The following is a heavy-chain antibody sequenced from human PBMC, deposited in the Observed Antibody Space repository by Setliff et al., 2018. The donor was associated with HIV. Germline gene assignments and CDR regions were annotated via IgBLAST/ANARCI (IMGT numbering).Heavy chain of an antibody. D-gene: IGHD3-10*01. CDR1: GFIFSSYA. CDR2: ISYEGSRK. J-gene: IGHJ1*01. Sequence: SLRLSCAASGFIFSSYAMHWVRQTPGKGLEWVAFISYEGSRKNYADSVKGRFTISRDTSKNSLYLQMTSLRAEDTAIYYCARDPYYASLHSPAEYFQHWGQGTLVTVSS. CDR3: ARDPYYASLHSPAEYFQH. V-gene: IGHV3-30*14.